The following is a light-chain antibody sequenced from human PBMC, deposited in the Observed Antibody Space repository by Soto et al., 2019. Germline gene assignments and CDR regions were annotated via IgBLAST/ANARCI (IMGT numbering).Light chain of an antibody. CDR3: QQYNSYQYT. V-gene: IGKV1-5*01. Sequence: DIQMTQSPSTLSASVGDRVTITCRASQTISNWLAWYQQKPGQAPKLLIYDAYSLESGVPSRFSGSASGTEFPLTISSLQPDDFATYYCQQYNSYQYTFGQGTKLEI. CDR1: QTISNW. CDR2: DAY. J-gene: IGKJ2*01.